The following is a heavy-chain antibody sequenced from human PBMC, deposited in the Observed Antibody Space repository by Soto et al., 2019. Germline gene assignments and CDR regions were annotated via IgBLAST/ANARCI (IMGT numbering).Heavy chain of an antibody. V-gene: IGHV1-69*13. CDR2: IIPMFGTP. CDR3: AGGRDQPPVGLYFES. CDR1: GGAFTDYI. J-gene: IGHJ4*02. D-gene: IGHD1-26*01. Sequence: SVKVSCKASGGAFTDYIFDWVRQAPGQGLEWMGGIIPMFGTPKYAQKFQHRVTISADVSTGTAYMELTRLRFDDTAVYYCAGGRDQPPVGLYFESWGEGTRVTAPQ.